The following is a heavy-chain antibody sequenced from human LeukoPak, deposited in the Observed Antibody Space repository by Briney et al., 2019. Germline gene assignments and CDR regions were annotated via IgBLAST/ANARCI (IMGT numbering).Heavy chain of an antibody. CDR1: GFTFSSYS. D-gene: IGHD3-3*02. CDR3: ASSTASRAFDM. CDR2: ISSGNSTI. J-gene: IGHJ3*02. V-gene: IGHV3-48*01. Sequence: PGGSLRLSCAASGFTFSSYSMNWVRQAPGKGREWFSYISSGNSTIYYADSVKGRFTMSRDNAKNSLYVQMNSLRAEDTAVYYCASSTASRAFDMWGQGTMVTVSS.